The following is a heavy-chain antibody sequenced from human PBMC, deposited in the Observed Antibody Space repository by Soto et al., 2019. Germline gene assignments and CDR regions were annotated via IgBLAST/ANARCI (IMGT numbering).Heavy chain of an antibody. CDR3: ARGVVVVPAATFDY. D-gene: IGHD2-2*01. CDR2: INHSGST. J-gene: IGHJ4*02. CDR1: GGSFSGYY. V-gene: IGHV4-34*01. Sequence: SETLSLTCAVYGGSFSGYYWSWIRQPPGKGLEWIGEINHSGSTNYNPSLKSRVTISVDTSKNQFSLKLSSVTAADTAVYYCARGVVVVPAATFDYWGQGTLVTVSS.